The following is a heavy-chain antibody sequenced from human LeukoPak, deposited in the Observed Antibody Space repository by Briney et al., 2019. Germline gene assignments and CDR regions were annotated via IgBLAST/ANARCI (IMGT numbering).Heavy chain of an antibody. CDR2: INWNGGST. J-gene: IGHJ6*03. Sequence: PGGSLRLSCAASGFTFDDYGMSWVRQAPGKGLEWVSGINWNGGSTVYADSVKGRFTISRDNAKNSLYLQMNSLRAEDTALYYCARENKPAAIPDYYYYYYMDVWGKGTTVTVSS. V-gene: IGHV3-20*04. D-gene: IGHD2-2*02. CDR1: GFTFDDYG. CDR3: ARENKPAAIPDYYYYYYMDV.